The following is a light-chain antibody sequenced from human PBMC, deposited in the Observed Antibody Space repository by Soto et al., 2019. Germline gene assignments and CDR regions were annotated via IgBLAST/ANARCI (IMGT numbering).Light chain of an antibody. CDR1: QSISSW. CDR3: QQYNSYTWT. Sequence: DIQMTQSPSTLSASVGDRVTITCRASQSISSWLAWYQQTPGKAPKLLIYDASSLESGVPSRFSGSGSGTESTLTISSLQPDDFATYYCQQYNSYTWTFGQGTKVEIK. V-gene: IGKV1-5*01. J-gene: IGKJ1*01. CDR2: DAS.